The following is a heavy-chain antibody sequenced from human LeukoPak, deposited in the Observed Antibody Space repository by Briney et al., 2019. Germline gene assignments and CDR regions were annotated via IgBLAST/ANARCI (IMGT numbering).Heavy chain of an antibody. CDR3: ARERHTFDP. Sequence: GGSLRLSCAASGFTFSGYSMKWVRQAPGKGLEWVSSITSSSRYIYYADSVKGRFTISRDDARSSLYLQMNSLRVEDTAVYYCARERHTFDPWGQGTLVTVSS. CDR2: ITSSSRYI. J-gene: IGHJ5*02. CDR1: GFTFSGYS. V-gene: IGHV3-21*06. D-gene: IGHD6-25*01.